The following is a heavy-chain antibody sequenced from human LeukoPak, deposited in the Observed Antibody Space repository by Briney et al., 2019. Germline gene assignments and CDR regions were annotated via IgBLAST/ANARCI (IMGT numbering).Heavy chain of an antibody. J-gene: IGHJ5*02. V-gene: IGHV1-8*03. Sequence: ASVKVSCKASGYIFTTYDIGWVRQATGQGLEWMGWLNPNSGNAGYAQKFQGRVTISRNTSISTAYMELSSLRSDNTAIYYCARRKFLGWFDPWGQGTLVTVSS. CDR2: LNPNSGNA. CDR3: ARRKFLGWFDP. CDR1: GYIFTTYD. D-gene: IGHD7-27*01.